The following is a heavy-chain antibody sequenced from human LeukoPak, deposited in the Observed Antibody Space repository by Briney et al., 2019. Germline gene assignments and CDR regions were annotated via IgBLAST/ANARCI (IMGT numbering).Heavy chain of an antibody. J-gene: IGHJ4*02. CDR3: AKAYYYGSGTSYFDY. CDR1: GFTFSTYA. Sequence: PGGSLRLSCAASGFTFSTYAMTWVRQAPGKGLEWVSRIGDSDSSTYYADSVKGRFTISRDNSKSTLYLQMNSLRAEDTAVYYCAKAYYYGSGTSYFDYWGQRTLVTVSS. V-gene: IGHV3-23*01. D-gene: IGHD3-10*01. CDR2: IGDSDSST.